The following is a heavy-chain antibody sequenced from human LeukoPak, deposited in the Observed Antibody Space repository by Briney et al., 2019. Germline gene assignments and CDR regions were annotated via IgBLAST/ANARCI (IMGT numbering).Heavy chain of an antibody. D-gene: IGHD2-2*01. CDR3: ARDRRCSSTSCFPSPTYYYGMDV. CDR2: INPSGGST. V-gene: IGHV1-46*01. CDR1: GYTFTSYY. J-gene: IGHJ6*02. Sequence: GASVKVSCKASGYTFTSYYMHWVRQAPGQGLEWMGIINPSGGSTSYAQKFQGRVTMTRDTSTSTVYMELSSLRSEDTAVYYCARDRRCSSTSCFPSPTYYYGMDVWGQGTTVTVSS.